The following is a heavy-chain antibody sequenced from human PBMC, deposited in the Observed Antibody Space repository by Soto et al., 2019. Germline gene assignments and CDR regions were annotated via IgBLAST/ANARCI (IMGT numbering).Heavy chain of an antibody. J-gene: IGHJ4*02. CDR2: IYYSGST. CDR3: ASRKSSPYFDY. Sequence: PSETLSLTCTVSGGSISSGGYYWSWIRQHPGKGLEWIGYIYYSGSTYYNLSLKSRVTISVDTSKNQFSLKLSSVTAADTAVYYCASRKSSPYFDYWGQGTLVTVSS. CDR1: GGSISSGGYY. V-gene: IGHV4-30-4*08. D-gene: IGHD3-10*01.